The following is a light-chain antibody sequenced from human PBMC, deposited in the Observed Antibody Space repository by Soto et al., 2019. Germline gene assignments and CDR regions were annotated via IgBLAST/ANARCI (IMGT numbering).Light chain of an antibody. CDR3: CSYAGSNTFYV. CDR1: SSDVGGYSY. V-gene: IGLV2-11*01. J-gene: IGLJ1*01. Sequence: QSVLTQPRSVSGSPGQSVTISCTGTSSDVGGYSYLSWYQQHPGNGPKLMIYDVSKRPSGVPDRFSGAKSGNTASLTISGHQPEGEADYYCCSYAGSNTFYVFATGTKVTV. CDR2: DVS.